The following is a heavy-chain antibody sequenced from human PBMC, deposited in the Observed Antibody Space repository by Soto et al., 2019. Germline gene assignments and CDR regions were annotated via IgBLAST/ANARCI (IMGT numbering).Heavy chain of an antibody. J-gene: IGHJ3*02. CDR1: GFTFSSYG. V-gene: IGHV3-30-3*01. D-gene: IGHD6-13*01. Sequence: QVQLEESGGGVVQPGTSLRLSCVASGFTFSSYGMHWVRQAPGKGLEWVAVIPNTENKKYYADSVKGRFTISRDNSQNPLFLPMDSLMSEDTAVYYCARTAGGRVRGALDIWGQGTMVTVS. CDR2: IPNTENKK. CDR3: ARTAGGRVRGALDI.